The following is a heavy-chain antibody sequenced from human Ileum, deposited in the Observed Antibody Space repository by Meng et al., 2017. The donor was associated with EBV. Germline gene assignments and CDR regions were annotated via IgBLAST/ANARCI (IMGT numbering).Heavy chain of an antibody. CDR2: IYYSGTT. V-gene: IGHV4-28*01. Sequence: QVQLQESGPRLVKPPDPLSLTCAVSGYSISTTNWWGWIRQPPGKGLEWIGHIYYSGTTYNNPSLKSRVTMSIDPSKNQFSLKLSSVTAVDTAVYYCARNSESGSYIDYWGLGTLVTVSS. CDR3: ARNSESGSYIDY. J-gene: IGHJ4*02. CDR1: GYSISTTNW. D-gene: IGHD1-26*01.